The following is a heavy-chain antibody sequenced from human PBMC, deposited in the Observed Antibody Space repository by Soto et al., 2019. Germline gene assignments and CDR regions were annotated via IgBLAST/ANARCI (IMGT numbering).Heavy chain of an antibody. CDR2: MNPNSGNT. Sequence: QVQLVQSGAELKKPGASVKVSCKASGYTFTSDDINWVRQATGQGLEWLGWMNPNSGNTGYAQKYDGRDTRNKNISIGTAYMELSSLRSEDTAVYYCANAIAVARTGFDYWCQETVVTVTS. V-gene: IGHV1-8*01. J-gene: IGHJ4*02. D-gene: IGHD6-19*01. CDR1: GYTFTSDD. CDR3: ANAIAVARTGFDY.